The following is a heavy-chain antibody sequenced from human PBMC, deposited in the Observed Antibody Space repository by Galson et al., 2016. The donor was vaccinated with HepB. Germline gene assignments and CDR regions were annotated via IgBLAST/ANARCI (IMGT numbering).Heavy chain of an antibody. Sequence: SLRLSCAASGFTFNSYWMHWVRQAPGKGLVWVSSIRRDGTSIIYADSVQGRFTISRDNAKNTLYLQMNSLRAEDTAVYYCARQQWPRVFDYWGQGTLVTVSP. CDR1: GFTFNSYW. D-gene: IGHD6-19*01. CDR3: ARQQWPRVFDY. CDR2: IRRDGTSI. V-gene: IGHV3-74*01. J-gene: IGHJ4*02.